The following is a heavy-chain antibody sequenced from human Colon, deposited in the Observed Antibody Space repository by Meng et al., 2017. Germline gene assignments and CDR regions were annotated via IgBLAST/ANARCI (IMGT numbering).Heavy chain of an antibody. CDR3: ARGYRGSTYFDY. J-gene: IGHJ4*02. V-gene: IGHV4-30-2*06. CDR1: GDSVPTTLSS. CDR2: IYDNGYT. Sequence: HLQLQESGSRLVKPSQTLSLTCAVSGDSVPTTLSSWSWIRQSPGKGLEWIGTIYDNGYTYYSPSLRSRVTISVDRSNNQFSLNLNSVTAADTAVYFCARGYRGSTYFDYWGQGILVTVSS. D-gene: IGHD3-16*01.